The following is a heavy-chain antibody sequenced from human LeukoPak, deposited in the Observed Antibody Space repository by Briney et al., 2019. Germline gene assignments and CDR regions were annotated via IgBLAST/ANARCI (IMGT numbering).Heavy chain of an antibody. V-gene: IGHV1-46*01. J-gene: IGHJ4*02. CDR3: ARGIQLWHVMFDY. CDR1: GYTFTSYY. CDR2: INPSGGRT. Sequence: ASVKVSCKESGYTFTSYYIHWVRQAPGQGLEWMGIINPSGGRTTDVQKFQGRVTMTRDTSTSTVYMELNSLRSEDTAVYYCARGIQLWHVMFDYWGQGTLVTVSS. D-gene: IGHD5-18*01.